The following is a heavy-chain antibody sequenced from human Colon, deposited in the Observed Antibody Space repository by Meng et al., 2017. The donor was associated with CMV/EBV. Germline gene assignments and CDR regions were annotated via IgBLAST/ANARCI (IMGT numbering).Heavy chain of an antibody. CDR3: ARGKQAGFDL. V-gene: IGHV1-69*12. Sequence: VHLVQSGAEVKKPGSSVKVTVKASGGNFDTSTFNWVRQAPGQGLEWMGGIIPMFGSPSYSQKFRGRVTITADELEVNSLRSEDTAVYYCARGKQAGFDLWGQGTLVTVSS. CDR2: IIPMFGSP. J-gene: IGHJ5*02. CDR1: GGNFDTST. D-gene: IGHD6-13*01.